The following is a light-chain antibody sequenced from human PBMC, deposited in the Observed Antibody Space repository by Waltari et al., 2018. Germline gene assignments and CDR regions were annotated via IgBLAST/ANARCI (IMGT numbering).Light chain of an antibody. CDR1: QSISSW. CDR3: QQYNSYSPDWT. V-gene: IGKV1-5*01. J-gene: IGKJ1*01. CDR2: DAA. Sequence: DIQMTQSPSTLAASVGDRATIPCRASQSISSWLAWYPQKQGKAPKPLIYDAASLESGVPSRCSGSGSGTEVTLTISSLQPDDFATYYCQQYNSYSPDWTFGQGTKVEIK.